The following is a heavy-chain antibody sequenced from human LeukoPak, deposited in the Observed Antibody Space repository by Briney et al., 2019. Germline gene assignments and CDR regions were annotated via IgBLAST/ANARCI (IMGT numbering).Heavy chain of an antibody. CDR3: ARLVCSSTSCYWFEP. J-gene: IGHJ5*02. CDR1: GASISSYS. D-gene: IGHD2-2*01. Sequence: PSETLSLTCTVSGASISSYSWTWIRQPAGKGLEWIGRIYTSGSTNYNPSPKSRVTMSIDTSKNQFSLKLSSVTAADTAVYYCARLVCSSTSCYWFEPWGQGTLVTVSS. CDR2: IYTSGST. V-gene: IGHV4-4*07.